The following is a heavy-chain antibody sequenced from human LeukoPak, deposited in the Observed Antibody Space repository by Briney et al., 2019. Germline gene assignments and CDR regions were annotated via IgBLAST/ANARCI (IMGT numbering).Heavy chain of an antibody. CDR2: IYYSGST. CDR1: GGSISSSSYY. Sequence: SETLSLTCTVSGGSISSSSYYWGWIRQPPGKGLEWIGSIYYSGSTYYNPSLKSRVTISVDTSKNQFSLKLSSVTAADTAVYYCARGNGATNWYFDLWGRGTLVTVSS. CDR3: ARGNGATNWYFDL. J-gene: IGHJ2*01. D-gene: IGHD1-26*01. V-gene: IGHV4-39*07.